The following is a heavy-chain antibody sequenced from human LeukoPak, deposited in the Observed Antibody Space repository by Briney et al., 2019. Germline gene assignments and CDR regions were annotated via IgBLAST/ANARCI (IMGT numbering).Heavy chain of an antibody. CDR3: AMLPEVIEFYYGMDV. CDR2: VYYSGRP. Sequence: AGTLSLTCTVSGGSISSSSYYWGWIRQPPGKGLVWSVSVYYSGRPYYNPSLKSRVTISVDTSKNHFFLKLSSVTAADTAVYYCAMLPEVIEFYYGMDVWGQGTTVTVSS. J-gene: IGHJ6*02. CDR1: GGSISSSSYY. V-gene: IGHV4-39*02. D-gene: IGHD3-16*02.